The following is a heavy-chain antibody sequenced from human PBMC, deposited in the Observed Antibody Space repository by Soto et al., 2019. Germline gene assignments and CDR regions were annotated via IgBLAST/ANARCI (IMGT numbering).Heavy chain of an antibody. J-gene: IGHJ4*02. CDR1: GYTFINYY. CDR3: ARDLAAGDY. Sequence: QVQLVQSGAEVKKPGASVKLSCNASGYTFINYYIHWVRQAPGQGLEWMGIFNPTSGSTNYAQKFQGRVTLTMDKSTRTVYMELSSLRFDDTAVYYCARDLAAGDYWGQGTLVTVSS. CDR2: FNPTSGST. D-gene: IGHD6-13*01. V-gene: IGHV1-46*01.